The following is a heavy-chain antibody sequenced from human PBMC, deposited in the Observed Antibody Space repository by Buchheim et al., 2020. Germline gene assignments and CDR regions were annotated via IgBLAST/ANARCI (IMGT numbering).Heavy chain of an antibody. Sequence: QVQLVESGGGVVQPGRSLRLSCAASGFTFSSYAMHWVRQAPGKGLEWVAVISYAGSNKYYADSVKGRFTISRDNSKNTLYLQMNSLRAEDTAVYYCAKFPGAAARYFDYWGQGTL. D-gene: IGHD6-13*01. CDR3: AKFPGAAARYFDY. J-gene: IGHJ4*02. CDR1: GFTFSSYA. CDR2: ISYAGSNK. V-gene: IGHV3-30-3*02.